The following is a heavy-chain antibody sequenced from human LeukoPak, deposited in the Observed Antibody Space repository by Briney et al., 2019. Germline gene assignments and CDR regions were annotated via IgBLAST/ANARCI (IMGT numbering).Heavy chain of an antibody. CDR1: GGSISSYY. V-gene: IGHV4-4*07. J-gene: IGHJ6*02. CDR3: ARVVPAANYYYYGMDV. Sequence: KPSETLSLTCTVSGGSISSYYWSWIRQPAGKGLEWLGRIYTSGSTNYNPSLKSRVTMSVDTSKNQFSLKLSSVTAADTAVYYCARVVPAANYYYYGMDVWGQGTTVTVSS. D-gene: IGHD2-2*01. CDR2: IYTSGST.